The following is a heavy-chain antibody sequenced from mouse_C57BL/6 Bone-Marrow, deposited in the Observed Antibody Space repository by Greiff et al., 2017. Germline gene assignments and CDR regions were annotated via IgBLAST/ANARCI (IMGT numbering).Heavy chain of an antibody. Sequence: EVKLVESGGDLVKPGGSLKLSCAASGFTFSSYGMSWVRQTPDKRLEWVAPISSGGSYTYYPDSVKGRFTISRDNAKNTLYLQMSSLKSEDTAMYYCARRYGSSYWYVDVWGTGTTVTVSS. V-gene: IGHV5-6*02. CDR2: ISSGGSYT. J-gene: IGHJ1*03. CDR3: ARRYGSSYWYVDV. D-gene: IGHD1-1*01. CDR1: GFTFSSYG.